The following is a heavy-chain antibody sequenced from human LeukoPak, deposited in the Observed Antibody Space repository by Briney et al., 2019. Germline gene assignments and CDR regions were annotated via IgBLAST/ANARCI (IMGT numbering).Heavy chain of an antibody. V-gene: IGHV3-30*04. CDR1: GFTFSSYA. D-gene: IGHD3-16*01. Sequence: GGSLRLSCAASGFTFSSYAMHWVRQAPGKGLEWVAVISYDGSNKYYADSVKGRFTISRDNSKNTLYLQMNSLRAEDTAVYYCAKDLRRGGNWFDPWGQGTLVTVSS. J-gene: IGHJ5*02. CDR2: ISYDGSNK. CDR3: AKDLRRGGNWFDP.